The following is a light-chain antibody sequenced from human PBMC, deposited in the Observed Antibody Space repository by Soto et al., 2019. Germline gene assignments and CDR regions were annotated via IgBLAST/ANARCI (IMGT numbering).Light chain of an antibody. CDR1: QGISRA. V-gene: IGKV1-13*02. CDR2: DAS. CDR3: QHYDRSPFT. J-gene: IGKJ3*01. Sequence: APHLTQSPSSLSASVGDRITLTCRASQGISRALAWYQQKPGEPPKLLIYDASNLETGVPSRFIGSGSGTDFTLTISTLQPEDFATYYCQHYDRSPFTFGPGTTVDVK.